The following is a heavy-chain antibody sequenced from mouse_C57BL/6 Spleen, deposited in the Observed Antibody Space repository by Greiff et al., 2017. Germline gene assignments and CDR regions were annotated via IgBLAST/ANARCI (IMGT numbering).Heavy chain of an antibody. CDR3: TTGYYGSSYEAY. CDR1: GFNIKDDY. J-gene: IGHJ3*01. CDR2: IDPENGDT. D-gene: IGHD1-1*01. V-gene: IGHV14-4*01. Sequence: EVQLQQSGAELVRPGASVKLSCTASGFNIKDDYMHWVKQRPEQGLEWIGWIDPENGDTEYASKFQGKATITADTSSNTAYLKLSSLTYEDTAVYYCTTGYYGSSYEAYWGQGTLVTISA.